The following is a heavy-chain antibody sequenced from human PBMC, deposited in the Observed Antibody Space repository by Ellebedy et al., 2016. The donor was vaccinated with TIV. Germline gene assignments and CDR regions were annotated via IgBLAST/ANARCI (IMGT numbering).Heavy chain of an antibody. Sequence: SETLSLTXTVSGGSISTYYWTWVRQPPGKGLEWIGYIHYRGSTNYIPSLKSRITIPLDTSKNQFSLKLDSVTAADTAVYYCAGDRMYYYDSSGSYSYYGMDVWGPGTSVTVSS. CDR2: IHYRGST. CDR3: AGDRMYYYDSSGSYSYYGMDV. D-gene: IGHD3-22*01. V-gene: IGHV4-59*01. CDR1: GGSISTYY. J-gene: IGHJ6*02.